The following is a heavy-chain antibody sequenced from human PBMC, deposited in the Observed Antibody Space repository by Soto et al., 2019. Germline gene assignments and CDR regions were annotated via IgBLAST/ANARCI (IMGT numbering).Heavy chain of an antibody. J-gene: IGHJ1*01. V-gene: IGHV1-3*01. CDR2: INAGNGNT. CDR1: GYTFTSYA. CDR3: ARGLYGDPREYFQY. Sequence: GASVKVSCKASGYTFTSYAMHWVRQAPGQRLEWMGWINAGNGNTKYSQKFQGRVTITRDTSASTAYMELNSLRAEDTAVYYCARGLYGDPREYFQYWGQGTLVTVSS. D-gene: IGHD4-17*01.